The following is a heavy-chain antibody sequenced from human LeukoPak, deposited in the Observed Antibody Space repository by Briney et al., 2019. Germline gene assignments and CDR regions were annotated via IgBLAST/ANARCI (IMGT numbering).Heavy chain of an antibody. CDR3: ARSGYCSGGICYSGLFDY. Sequence: SEPLSLTCTVSGGSISSYYWSWIRQSPGKGVEWIGYFYYRGSSTYNPSLKSRVTISGDTSKNEFSLRLSSVTAADTAVYYCARSGYCSGGICYSGLFDYWGPGTLVTVSS. D-gene: IGHD2-15*01. CDR2: FYYRGSS. J-gene: IGHJ4*02. CDR1: GGSISSYY. V-gene: IGHV4-59*01.